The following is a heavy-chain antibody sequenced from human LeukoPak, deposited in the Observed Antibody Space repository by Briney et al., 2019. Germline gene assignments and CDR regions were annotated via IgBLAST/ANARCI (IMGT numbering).Heavy chain of an antibody. V-gene: IGHV4-61*02. J-gene: IGHJ5*02. CDR3: AREGSAIFGVVT. D-gene: IGHD3-3*01. CDR1: GGSISSGSYY. Sequence: SETLSLTCTVSGGSISSGSYYWSWIRQPAGKGLEWIGRIYTSGSTNYNPSLKSRVTISVDTSKNQFSLKLSSVTAADTAVYYCAREGSAIFGVVTWGQGTLVTVSS. CDR2: IYTSGST.